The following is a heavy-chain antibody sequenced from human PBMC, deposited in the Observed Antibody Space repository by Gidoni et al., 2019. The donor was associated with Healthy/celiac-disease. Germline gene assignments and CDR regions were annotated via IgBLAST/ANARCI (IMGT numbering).Heavy chain of an antibody. D-gene: IGHD6-13*01. V-gene: IGHV3-11*01. CDR2: ISSSGSTI. CDR1: GLTLCDYY. J-gene: IGHJ5*02. Sequence: QVQLVESGGGLVKPGGSLRPSWAASGLTLCDYYWSWSRHAPGKGLEWVSYISSSGSTIYYADSVKGGFTISRDNAKNSLYLQMNSLRAEDTAVYYCARDRRIAATHLGWFDPWGQGTLVTVSS. CDR3: ARDRRIAATHLGWFDP.